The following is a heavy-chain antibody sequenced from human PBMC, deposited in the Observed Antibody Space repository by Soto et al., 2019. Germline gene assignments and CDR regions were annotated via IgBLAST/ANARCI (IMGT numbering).Heavy chain of an antibody. Sequence: GGSLRLSCAPSGFTLPVYSMNWVRQAPGKGLEWVSYISSSSDTIYYADSVKGRFTISRDNAKNLLYLQMKSLRAEDTAVYYCARSSTFYDYWGQGTPVTVSS. CDR2: ISSSSDTI. CDR1: GFTLPVYS. V-gene: IGHV3-48*01. J-gene: IGHJ4*02. D-gene: IGHD6-6*01. CDR3: ARSSTFYDY.